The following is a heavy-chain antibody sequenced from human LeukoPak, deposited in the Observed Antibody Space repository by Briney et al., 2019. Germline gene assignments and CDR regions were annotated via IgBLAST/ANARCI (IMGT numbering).Heavy chain of an antibody. Sequence: GGSLRLSCAASGFTFSTCWMHWVRQAPGKGLVWVARINSDGSSTSYADSVKGRFTISRDNAKNTLYLQMSSLRAEDPAVYYCARVTSVTGTIFDSWGQGTLVTVSS. CDR3: ARVTSVTGTIFDS. D-gene: IGHD1-7*01. V-gene: IGHV3-74*01. CDR1: GFTFSTCW. CDR2: INSDGSST. J-gene: IGHJ4*02.